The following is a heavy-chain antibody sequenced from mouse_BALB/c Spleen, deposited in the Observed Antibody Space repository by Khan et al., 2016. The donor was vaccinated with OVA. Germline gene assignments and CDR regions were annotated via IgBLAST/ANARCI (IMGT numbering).Heavy chain of an antibody. CDR3: ARDGSRDNYAMDY. V-gene: IGHV3-2*02. J-gene: IGHJ4*01. Sequence: QLQESGPGLVKPSQSLSLTCTVTGYSITSYYAWNWIRQFPGNKLEWMGYISSSGSTNYNPALKSRISITRDTSKNQFFLQLNSVTTEDTDSYYCARDGSRDNYAMDYWGQGTSVTVSS. CDR1: GYSITSYYA. D-gene: IGHD2-3*01. CDR2: ISSSGST.